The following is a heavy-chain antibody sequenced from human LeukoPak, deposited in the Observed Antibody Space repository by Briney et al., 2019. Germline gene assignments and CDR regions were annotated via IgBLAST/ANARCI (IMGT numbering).Heavy chain of an antibody. D-gene: IGHD1-26*01. CDR3: ARGVRWELPYYFDY. CDR1: GFTFSRYW. V-gene: IGHV3-74*01. Sequence: GGSLRLSCEASGFTFSRYWMHWVRQAPGKGLVWVSRINSDGSRTTYADSVKGRFTISRDNAKNTLYLQMNSLRAEDTAVYYCARGVRWELPYYFDYWGQGTLVTVSS. J-gene: IGHJ4*02. CDR2: INSDGSRT.